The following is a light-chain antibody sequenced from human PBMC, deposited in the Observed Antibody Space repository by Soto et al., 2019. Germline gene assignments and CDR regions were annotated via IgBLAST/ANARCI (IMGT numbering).Light chain of an antibody. CDR1: SSDVGAYNY. CDR2: DVT. V-gene: IGLV2-14*01. CDR3: KSYAGSNTYV. J-gene: IGLJ1*01. Sequence: QSVLTQPASVSGPPGQSITISCTGTSSDVGAYNYVSWYQHHPGKAPRLVIYDVTNRPSGISDRFSGSKSGNTVSLTISGLLAEDEADYFCKSYAGSNTYVFGSGTKGTVL.